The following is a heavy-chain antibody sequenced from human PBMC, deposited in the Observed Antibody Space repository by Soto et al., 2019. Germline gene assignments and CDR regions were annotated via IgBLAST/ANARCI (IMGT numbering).Heavy chain of an antibody. D-gene: IGHD3-22*01. CDR1: GFTFSSYG. Sequence: GGSLRLSCAASGFTFSSYGMHWVRQAPGKGLEWVAVISYDGSNKYYADSVKGRFTISRDNSKNTLYLQMNSLRAEDTAVYYCAKDHSGYYYGYYFDYWGQGTLVTVSS. CDR3: AKDHSGYYYGYYFDY. V-gene: IGHV3-30*18. CDR2: ISYDGSNK. J-gene: IGHJ4*02.